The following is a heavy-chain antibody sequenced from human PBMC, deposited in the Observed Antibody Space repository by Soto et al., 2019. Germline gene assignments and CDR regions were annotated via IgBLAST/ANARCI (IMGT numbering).Heavy chain of an antibody. J-gene: IGHJ4*02. CDR2: IYYSGST. D-gene: IGHD2-21*02. CDR3: ARHKSCGGDCYFVFDY. CDR1: GGAISSSSYY. V-gene: IGHV4-39*01. Sequence: SETLSLTSSVSGGAISSSSYYGGWIRKPPGKGLEWIGSIYYSGSTYYNPSLKSRVTISVDTSKNQFSLKLSSVTAADTAVYYCARHKSCGGDCYFVFDYWGQGTLVTVSS.